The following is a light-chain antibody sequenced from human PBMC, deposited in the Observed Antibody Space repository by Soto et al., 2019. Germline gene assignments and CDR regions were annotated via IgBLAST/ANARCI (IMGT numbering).Light chain of an antibody. V-gene: IGLV1-40*01. CDR3: QSYDSSLSGSV. CDR1: SSNIGAGSD. Sequence: QSVLTQPPSVSGAPGQRVTISCTGSSSNIGAGSDVHWYQQLPGTATKLLIYGNSYRPSGVPDRFSGSKSGTSASLAITGLQAEDEADYYCQSYDSSLSGSVFGGGTKLTVL. J-gene: IGLJ3*02. CDR2: GNS.